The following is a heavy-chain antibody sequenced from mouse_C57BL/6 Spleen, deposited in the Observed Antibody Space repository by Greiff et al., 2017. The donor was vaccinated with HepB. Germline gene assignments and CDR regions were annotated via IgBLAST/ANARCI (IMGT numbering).Heavy chain of an antibody. V-gene: IGHV1-72*01. Sequence: VQLQQPGAELVKPGASVKLSCKASGYTFTSYWMHWVKQRPGRGLEWIGRIDPNSGGTKYNEKFKSKATLTVDKPSSTAYMQLSSLTSEYSAVYYCARSEFREDYYAMDYWGQGTSVTVSS. J-gene: IGHJ4*01. CDR3: ARSEFREDYYAMDY. CDR2: IDPNSGGT. CDR1: GYTFTSYW.